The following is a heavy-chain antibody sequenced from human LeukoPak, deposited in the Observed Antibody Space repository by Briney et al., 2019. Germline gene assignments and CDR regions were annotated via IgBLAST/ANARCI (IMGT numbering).Heavy chain of an antibody. Sequence: GASVKVSCEASGYTFTGYYMHWVRQAPGQGLEWMGWINPNSGGTNYAQKFQGRVTMTRDTSISTAYMGLSRLRSDDTAVYYCARAATYYYDSSGSYGMDVWGQGTTVTVSS. J-gene: IGHJ6*02. V-gene: IGHV1-2*02. D-gene: IGHD3-22*01. CDR2: INPNSGGT. CDR1: GYTFTGYY. CDR3: ARAATYYYDSSGSYGMDV.